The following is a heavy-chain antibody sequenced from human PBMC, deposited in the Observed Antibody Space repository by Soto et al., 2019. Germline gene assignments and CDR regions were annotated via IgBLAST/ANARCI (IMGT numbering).Heavy chain of an antibody. D-gene: IGHD5-18*01. CDR2: ISWNSGTR. CDR1: GFTFDIYA. V-gene: IGHV3-9*01. Sequence: EVQLVDSGGGLVQPGRSLRLSCAASGFTFDIYAMHWVRQAPGKGLEWVSSISWNSGTRGYADSVKCRFTISRDNAKNSLYLQMDSLRTEDTAFYYCAKELGGYSYGYELDHWGQGTLVAVSS. CDR3: AKELGGYSYGYELDH. J-gene: IGHJ4*02.